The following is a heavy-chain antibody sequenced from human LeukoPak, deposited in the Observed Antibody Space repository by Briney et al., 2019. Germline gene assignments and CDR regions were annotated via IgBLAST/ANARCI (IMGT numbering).Heavy chain of an antibody. CDR1: EFSVGSNY. Sequence: PGGSLRLSCAASEFSVGSNYMTWVRQAPGKGLEWVSLIYSGGSTYYADSVKGRFTISRDNSKNTLYLQMNSLRAEDTAVYYCARTIGYSYGLDYWGQGTLVTVSS. CDR2: IYSGGST. CDR3: ARTIGYSYGLDY. V-gene: IGHV3-66*01. D-gene: IGHD5-18*01. J-gene: IGHJ4*02.